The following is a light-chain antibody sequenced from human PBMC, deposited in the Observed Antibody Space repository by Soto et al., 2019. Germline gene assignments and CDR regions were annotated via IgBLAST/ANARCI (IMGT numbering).Light chain of an antibody. Sequence: QSVLTQPASVSGSPGQSITISCTGTSSDVGDYNYVSWYQQNPGKAPKLMIFDVSNRPSGVSNRFSGSKSGNTASLTNAGLQAEDEDDYYCSSYTSSSTRVFGTGTKLTVL. CDR2: DVS. CDR3: SSYTSSSTRV. J-gene: IGLJ1*01. V-gene: IGLV2-14*01. CDR1: SSDVGDYNY.